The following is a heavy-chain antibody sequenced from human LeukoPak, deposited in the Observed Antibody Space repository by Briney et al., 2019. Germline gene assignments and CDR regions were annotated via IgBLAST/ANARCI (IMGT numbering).Heavy chain of an antibody. CDR2: INPSGGST. CDR3: ARIKDSGYDWPNWFDP. CDR1: GYTFTSYY. V-gene: IGHV1-46*01. D-gene: IGHD5-12*01. Sequence: GASVKVSCKASGYTFTSYYTHWVRQAPGQGLEWMGIINPSGGSTGYAQKFQGRVTMTRDTSTSTVYMELSSLRSEDTAVYYCARIKDSGYDWPNWFDPWGQGTLVTVSS. J-gene: IGHJ5*02.